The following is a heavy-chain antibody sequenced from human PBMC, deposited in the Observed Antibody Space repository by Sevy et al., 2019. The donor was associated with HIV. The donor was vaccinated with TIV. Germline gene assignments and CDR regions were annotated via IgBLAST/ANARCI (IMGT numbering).Heavy chain of an antibody. J-gene: IGHJ6*02. V-gene: IGHV3-30*03. Sequence: GGSLRLSCAASGFTFSSYAMHWVRQAPGKGLEWVAVISYDGNNKYADSVKGGFTISRDNSKNTLYLQMNSLRAEDTAVYYCARDGSSGGLFLKDYYYFDMDVWGQGTTVTVSS. CDR1: GFTFSSYA. D-gene: IGHD3-16*01. CDR3: ARDGSSGGLFLKDYYYFDMDV. CDR2: ISYDGNNK.